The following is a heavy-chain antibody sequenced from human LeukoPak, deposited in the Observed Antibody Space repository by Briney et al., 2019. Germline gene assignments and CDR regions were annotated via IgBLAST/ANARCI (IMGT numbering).Heavy chain of an antibody. CDR3: ARGRDIVVVPAAILQVGAFDI. D-gene: IGHD2-2*02. Sequence: PGASVKVSCKASGGTFSSYAISWVRQAPGQGLEWMGGIIPIFGTANYAQKFQGRVTITTDESTSTAYMELSSLRSEDTAVYYCARGRDIVVVPAAILQVGAFDIWGQGTTVTVSS. J-gene: IGHJ3*02. CDR1: GGTFSSYA. V-gene: IGHV1-69*05. CDR2: IIPIFGTA.